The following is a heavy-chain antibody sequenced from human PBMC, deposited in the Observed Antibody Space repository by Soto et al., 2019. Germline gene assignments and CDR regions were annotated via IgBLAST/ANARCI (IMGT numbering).Heavy chain of an antibody. CDR3: ARDRNYDILTGYYHDYYYGMDV. D-gene: IGHD3-9*01. CDR1: GGSVSSGSYY. Sequence: SETLSLTCSVSGGSVSSGSYYWSWIRQPPGKGLEWIGYIYYSGSTNYNPSLKSRVTISVDTSKNQFSLKLSSVTAADTAVYYCARDRNYDILTGYYHDYYYGMDVWGQGTTVTVSS. J-gene: IGHJ6*02. V-gene: IGHV4-61*01. CDR2: IYYSGST.